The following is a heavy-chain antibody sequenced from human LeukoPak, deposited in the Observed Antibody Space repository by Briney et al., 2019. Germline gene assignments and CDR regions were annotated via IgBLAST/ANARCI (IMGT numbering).Heavy chain of an antibody. V-gene: IGHV4-34*01. Sequence: SETLSLTCAVYGGSFSGYYWSLIRQPPGKGLEWIGEINHSGSTNYNPSLKSRVTISVDTSKNQFSLKLSSVTAADTAVYYCAIHPGRYCSGGSCSNFDYWGQGTLVTVSS. J-gene: IGHJ4*02. CDR2: INHSGST. CDR1: GGSFSGYY. CDR3: AIHPGRYCSGGSCSNFDY. D-gene: IGHD2-15*01.